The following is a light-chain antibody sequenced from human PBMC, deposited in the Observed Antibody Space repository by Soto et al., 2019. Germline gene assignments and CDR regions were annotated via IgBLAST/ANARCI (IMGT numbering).Light chain of an antibody. CDR3: HSRA. CDR1: QSVSTW. J-gene: IGKJ5*01. CDR2: DAS. V-gene: IGKV1-5*01. Sequence: DMQITQSPSTLSASVGERVTIPCRASQSVSTWLAWYQQKPGRAPKLLIYDASTLESGVPSRFSGSGSETEFTLTISRLQPDDFVTYFCHSRAFGQGTRLEIK.